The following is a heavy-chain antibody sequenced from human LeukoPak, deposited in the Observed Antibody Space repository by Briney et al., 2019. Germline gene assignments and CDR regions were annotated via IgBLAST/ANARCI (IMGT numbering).Heavy chain of an antibody. V-gene: IGHV1-18*01. CDR3: ARGITIFGAVHYYYMDV. Sequence: ASVKVSCKASGYTFTSYGISWVRQAPGQGLEWMGWISAYNGYTNYAQKLQGRVTMTTDTSTSTAYMELRSLRSDDTAVYYCARGITIFGAVHYYYMDVWGKGTTVTVSS. J-gene: IGHJ6*03. CDR2: ISAYNGYT. D-gene: IGHD3-3*01. CDR1: GYTFTSYG.